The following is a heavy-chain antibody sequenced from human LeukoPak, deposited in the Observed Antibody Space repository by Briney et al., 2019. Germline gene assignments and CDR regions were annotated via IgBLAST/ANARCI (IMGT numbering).Heavy chain of an antibody. CDR1: DGSISSSNW. CDR3: ASSTYDSSGYRFFDY. V-gene: IGHV4-4*02. D-gene: IGHD3-22*01. Sequence: PSGTLSLTCAVSDGSISSSNWWSWVRQPPGKGLEWIGEIYHSGSTNYNPSLKSRVTISVDKSKNQFSLKLSSVTAADTAVYYCASSTYDSSGYRFFDYWGQGTLVTVSS. J-gene: IGHJ4*02. CDR2: IYHSGST.